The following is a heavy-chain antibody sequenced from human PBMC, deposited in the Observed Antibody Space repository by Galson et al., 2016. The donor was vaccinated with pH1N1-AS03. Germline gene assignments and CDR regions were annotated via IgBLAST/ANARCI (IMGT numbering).Heavy chain of an antibody. CDR3: ARTAGWLPDF. D-gene: IGHD3-9*01. CDR2: IYWDDDK. J-gene: IGHJ4*02. CDR1: GFSLPTSAVG. Sequence: PALVKPPQTLTLTCTFSGFSLPTSAVGVVWIRQPPGKALEWLALIYWDDDKRYNSSPKSRLTITKDTSKNQVVLTMTNMDPVDTATYYCARTAGWLPDFWGQGTLVTVSS. V-gene: IGHV2-5*02.